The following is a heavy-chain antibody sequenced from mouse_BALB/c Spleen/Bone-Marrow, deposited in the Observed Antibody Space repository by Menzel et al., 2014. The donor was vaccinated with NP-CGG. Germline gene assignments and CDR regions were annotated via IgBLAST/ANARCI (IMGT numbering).Heavy chain of an antibody. CDR2: IYPGDGDT. CDR3: ARRDGSTYYYAMDY. V-gene: IGHV1-80*01. D-gene: IGHD1-1*01. J-gene: IGHJ4*01. CDR1: GYAFSNYW. Sequence: QLQQSGAELVRPGSSVKISCKASGYAFSNYWMNWVKQRPGQGLEWIGQIYPGDGDTNYNGKFKGKATLTADKSSSTAYMQLSSLTSEDSAVYFCARRDGSTYYYAMDYWGQGTSVTASS.